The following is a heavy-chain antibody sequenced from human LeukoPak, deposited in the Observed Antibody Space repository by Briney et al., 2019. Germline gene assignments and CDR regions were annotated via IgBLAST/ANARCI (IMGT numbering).Heavy chain of an antibody. CDR3: AKTSSSKRDYYYYMDV. Sequence: GGSLRLSCAASGFTFSSYAMSWVRQAPGKGREWVSAISGSGGSTYYADSVKGRFTISRDNSKNTLYLQMNSLRAEDTAVYYCAKTSSSKRDYYYYMDVWGKGTTVTVSS. V-gene: IGHV3-23*01. CDR1: GFTFSSYA. J-gene: IGHJ6*03. CDR2: ISGSGGST. D-gene: IGHD6-13*01.